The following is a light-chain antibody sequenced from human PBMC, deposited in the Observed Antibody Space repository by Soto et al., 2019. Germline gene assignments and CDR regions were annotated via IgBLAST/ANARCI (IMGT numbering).Light chain of an antibody. Sequence: QSVLTQPPSASGSPGQSVTIPCTGTSSDVGGYNYLSWYQQHPGRAPKLMIYEVSKRPSGVPDRFSGSKSGNTASLTVSGLQAEDGADYYCSSYAGSNNLVFGTGTKVTVL. CDR1: SSDVGGYNY. CDR2: EVS. V-gene: IGLV2-8*01. J-gene: IGLJ1*01. CDR3: SSYAGSNNLV.